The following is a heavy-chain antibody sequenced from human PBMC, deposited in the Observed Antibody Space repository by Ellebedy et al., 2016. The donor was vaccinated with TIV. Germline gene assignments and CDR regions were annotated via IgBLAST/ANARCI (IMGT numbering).Heavy chain of an antibody. CDR2: ILRDGDNT. D-gene: IGHD5-24*01. V-gene: IGHV3-30*01. CDR1: GFTFSSYA. Sequence: PGGSLRLSCAASGFTFSSYAMNRVRQAPGKGLEWVAAILRDGDNTFYADSVKGRFTISRDDSKSTVYLQMNSLRPEDTALYYCANNHAGYFGSWGQGTLVSVSS. CDR3: ANNHAGYFGS. J-gene: IGHJ4*02.